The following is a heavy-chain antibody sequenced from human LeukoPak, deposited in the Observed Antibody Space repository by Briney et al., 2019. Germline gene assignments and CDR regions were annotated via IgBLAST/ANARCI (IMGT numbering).Heavy chain of an antibody. V-gene: IGHV4-31*03. D-gene: IGHD6-13*01. CDR2: IYYSGST. CDR3: ARTPGIAAAVTFDY. J-gene: IGHJ4*02. Sequence: SETLSLTCTVSGGSISSGGYYWSWIRQHPGKGLEWIGYIYYSGSTYYNPSLKSRVTISVDTSKNQFSLKLSSVTAADTAVYYCARTPGIAAAVTFDYWGQGTLVTVSS. CDR1: GGSISSGGYY.